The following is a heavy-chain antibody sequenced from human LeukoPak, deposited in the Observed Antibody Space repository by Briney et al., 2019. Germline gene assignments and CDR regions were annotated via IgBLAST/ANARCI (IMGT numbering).Heavy chain of an antibody. J-gene: IGHJ4*02. V-gene: IGHV1-69*04. CDR3: ARDQGMEEQQLANQSFDY. CDR1: GGTFSSYA. Sequence: ASVKVSCKASGGTFSSYAISWVRQAPGQGLEWMGRIIPILGIANYAQKFQGRVTITADKSTSTAYMELSSPRSEDTAVYYCARDQGMEEQQLANQSFDYWGQGTLVTVSS. CDR2: IIPILGIA. D-gene: IGHD6-13*01.